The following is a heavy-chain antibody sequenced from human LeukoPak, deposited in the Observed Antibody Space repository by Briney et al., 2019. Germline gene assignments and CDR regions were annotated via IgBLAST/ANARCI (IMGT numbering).Heavy chain of an antibody. CDR1: GFAFSGYN. CDR2: ISSSSSTI. Sequence: QAGGSLRLSCAASGFAFSGYNMNWVRQAPGKGLEWVSYISSSSSTIYYADSVKGRFTISRDNAKNSLYLQMNSLRAEDTAVYYCARVLYSSGWYGNWGQGTLVTVSS. J-gene: IGHJ4*02. V-gene: IGHV3-48*01. CDR3: ARVLYSSGWYGN. D-gene: IGHD6-19*01.